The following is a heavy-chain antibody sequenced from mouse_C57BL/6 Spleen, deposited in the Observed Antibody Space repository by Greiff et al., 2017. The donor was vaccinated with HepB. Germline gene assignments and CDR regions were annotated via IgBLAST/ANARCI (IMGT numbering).Heavy chain of an antibody. J-gene: IGHJ3*01. CDR3: ASYSSYPFAY. CDR1: GFTFSDYG. V-gene: IGHV5-17*01. CDR2: ISSGSSTI. Sequence: EVNLVESGGGLVKPGGSLKLSCAASGFTFSDYGMHWVRQAPEKGLEWVAYISSGSSTIYYADTVKGRFTISRDNAKNTLFLQMTSLRSEDTAMYYCASYSSYPFAYLGQGTLVTVSA. D-gene: IGHD2-5*01.